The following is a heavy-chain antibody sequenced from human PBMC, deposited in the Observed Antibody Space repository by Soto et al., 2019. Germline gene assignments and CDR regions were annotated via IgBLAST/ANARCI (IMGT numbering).Heavy chain of an antibody. V-gene: IGHV3-7*01. CDR3: ASPRGWPPPWGFFDI. J-gene: IGHJ3*02. CDR2: IKQDGSEK. Sequence: GSLRLSCAASGFTFSSYWMSWVRQAPGKGLEWVANIKQDGSEKYYVDSVKGRFTISRDNAKNSLYLQMNSLRAEDTAVYYWASPRGWPPPWGFFDIGAKGKRAT. D-gene: IGHD6-19*01. CDR1: GFTFSSYW.